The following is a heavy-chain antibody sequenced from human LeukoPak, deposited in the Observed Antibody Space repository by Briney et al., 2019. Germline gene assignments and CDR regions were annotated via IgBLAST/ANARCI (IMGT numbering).Heavy chain of an antibody. CDR1: GYSFTNFG. Sequence: GASVKVSCKTSGYSFTNFGITWVRQAPGQGLEWMGWISGYNSKPFYAQKFQGRVTMTTDTSTSTAYMELSSLRSEDTAFYYCATDHSMANTAWWFDPWGQGTLVTVSS. D-gene: IGHD5-24*01. CDR3: ATDHSMANTAWWFDP. J-gene: IGHJ5*02. V-gene: IGHV1-18*01. CDR2: ISGYNSKP.